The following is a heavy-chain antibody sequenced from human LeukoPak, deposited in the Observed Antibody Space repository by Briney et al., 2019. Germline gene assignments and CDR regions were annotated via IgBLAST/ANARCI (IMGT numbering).Heavy chain of an antibody. V-gene: IGHV5-51*01. J-gene: IGHJ4*02. CDR3: ARHEGSGSYYSY. D-gene: IGHD1-26*01. CDR1: GYSFTTYW. CDR2: ISPDDSEI. Sequence: GESLKISCKGSGYSFTTYWSAWVGQMPGRGLEWMGIISPDDSEIRYSPSFRGQVTISADKSISTAYLQWSRLKASDTAIYYCARHEGSGSYYSYWGQGTLVTVSS.